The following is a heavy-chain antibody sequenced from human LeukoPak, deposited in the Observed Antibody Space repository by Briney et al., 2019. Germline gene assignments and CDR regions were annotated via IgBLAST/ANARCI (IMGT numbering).Heavy chain of an antibody. J-gene: IGHJ4*02. V-gene: IGHV3-33*06. CDR1: KFTFSHYG. D-gene: IGHD4-11*01. CDR2: IWSGGSNQ. CDR3: AKDAQRGFDYSNSLEY. Sequence: PGRSLRLSCAASKFTFSHYGMHWVRQAPGKGLQWVAVIWSGGSNQYYADSVKGRFTISRDNSNNMVYLQMNSLRADDTGVYYCAKDAQRGFDYSNSLEYWGQGALVTVSS.